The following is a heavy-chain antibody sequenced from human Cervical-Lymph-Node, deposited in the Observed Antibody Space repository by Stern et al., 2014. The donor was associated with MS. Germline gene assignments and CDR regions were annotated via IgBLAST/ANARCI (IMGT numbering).Heavy chain of an antibody. CDR3: AKHACTGAACPFDL. D-gene: IGHD2-8*02. V-gene: IGHV4-39*01. CDR2: VYYSGAT. CDR1: GDSISSYTHY. J-gene: IGHJ4*02. Sequence: VQLVESGPGLVKPSETLSLTCAVSGDSISSYTHYWAWIRQPPGKGLDWIGSVYYSGATYYTPPLKSPFTISVDTSKNHFSRGLNSVTAADTAVYYCAKHACTGAACPFDLWGQGTLVTVSS.